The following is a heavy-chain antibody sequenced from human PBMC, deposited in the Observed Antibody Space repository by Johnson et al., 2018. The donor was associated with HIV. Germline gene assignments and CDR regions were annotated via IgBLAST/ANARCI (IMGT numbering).Heavy chain of an antibody. CDR1: GFTFDDYA. V-gene: IGHV3-9*01. CDR3: ARAGAVGFDAFDI. D-gene: IGHD6-19*01. CDR2: ISWNSGSI. J-gene: IGHJ3*02. Sequence: VRLVESGGGLVQPGRSLRLSCAASGFTFDDYAMHWVRQAPGKGLEWVSGISWNSGSIGYADSVKGRFTISRDNAKNSLYLQMNSLRAEDTAVYYCARAGAVGFDAFDIWGQGTMVTVSS.